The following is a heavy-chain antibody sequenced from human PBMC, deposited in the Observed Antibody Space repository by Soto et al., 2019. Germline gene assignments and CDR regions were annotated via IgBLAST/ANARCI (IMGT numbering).Heavy chain of an antibody. D-gene: IGHD2-2*01. Sequence: ETLSLTCTVSGGSITSSNYHWGWSRQPPGKGLEWIGTIYYSGNTYYNPSLKSRVTMSMDASKNQFSLTLSSVAVADTAVYYCSRLTNARPGDDWGQGTLVTVSS. J-gene: IGHJ4*02. CDR2: IYYSGNT. CDR3: SRLTNARPGDD. V-gene: IGHV4-39*01. CDR1: GGSITSSNYH.